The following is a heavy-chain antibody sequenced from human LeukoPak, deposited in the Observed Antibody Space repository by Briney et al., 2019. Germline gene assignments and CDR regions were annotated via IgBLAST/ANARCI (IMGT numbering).Heavy chain of an antibody. J-gene: IGHJ3*02. CDR3: AKALGRYYDSSGYYLSDAFDI. CDR2: ISWNSGSI. Sequence: GRSLRLSCAASGFTFDDYAMHWVRQAPGKGLEWVSGISWNSGSIGYADSVKGRFTISRDIAKNSLYLQMNSLRAEDTALYYCAKALGRYYDSSGYYLSDAFDIWGQGTMVTVSS. D-gene: IGHD3-22*01. CDR1: GFTFDDYA. V-gene: IGHV3-9*01.